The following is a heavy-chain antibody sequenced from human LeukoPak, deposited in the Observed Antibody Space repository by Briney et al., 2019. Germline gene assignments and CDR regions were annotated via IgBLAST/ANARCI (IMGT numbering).Heavy chain of an antibody. CDR2: ITTSGTNT. Sequence: PGGSLRLSCATSGFTFSSYEMNWVRQAPGKGLEWISYITTSGTNTYYADSVKGRFTISRDNSKNTLYLQMNSLRAEDTAVYYCASSPVGYDILTGYPGGWGQGTLVTVSS. V-gene: IGHV3-48*03. J-gene: IGHJ4*02. D-gene: IGHD3-9*01. CDR3: ASSPVGYDILTGYPGG. CDR1: GFTFSSYE.